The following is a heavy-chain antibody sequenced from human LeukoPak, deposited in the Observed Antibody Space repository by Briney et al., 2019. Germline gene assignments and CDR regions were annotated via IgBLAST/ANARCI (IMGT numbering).Heavy chain of an antibody. Sequence: GGSLRLSCAASGFXFSDYSMNWVRQAPGKGLEWVSSISTSSDYIYYADSVKGRFTISRDNAQSSLQLHMNSLRAEDTAVYYCARAIVGGCGSCVRALGIWGQGTVVTVSS. CDR2: ISTSSDYI. D-gene: IGHD2-15*01. V-gene: IGHV3-21*01. CDR1: GFXFSDYS. J-gene: IGHJ3*02. CDR3: ARAIVGGCGSCVRALGI.